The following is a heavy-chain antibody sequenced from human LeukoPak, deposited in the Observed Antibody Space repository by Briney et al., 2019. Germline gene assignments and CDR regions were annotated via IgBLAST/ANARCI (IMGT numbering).Heavy chain of an antibody. J-gene: IGHJ5*02. CDR3: ARQGGRNWFDP. V-gene: IGHV4-38-2*02. Sequence: SETLSLTCTVSGYSISSGYYWGWIRQPPGKGLEWIGSIYHSGSTYYNPSLKSRVTISVDTSKNQFSLKLSSVTAADTAVYYCARQGGRNWFDPWGQGTLVTVSS. CDR2: IYHSGST. D-gene: IGHD3-16*01. CDR1: GYSISSGYY.